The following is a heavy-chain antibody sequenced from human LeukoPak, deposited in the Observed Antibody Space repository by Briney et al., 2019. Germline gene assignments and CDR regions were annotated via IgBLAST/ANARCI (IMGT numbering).Heavy chain of an antibody. J-gene: IGHJ6*03. V-gene: IGHV3-11*01. CDR3: AGVEFGSRYYYYVDV. Sequence: KPGGSLRLSCAASGFSFSDYYMSWIRQAPGKGLEWVSYISSSGSTIKYADSVKGRFTISRDNANNSLYLQMNSLRAKDTAVYYCAGVEFGSRYYYYVDVWGKGTTVTVSS. CDR2: ISSSGSTI. CDR1: GFSFSDYY. D-gene: IGHD1-1*01.